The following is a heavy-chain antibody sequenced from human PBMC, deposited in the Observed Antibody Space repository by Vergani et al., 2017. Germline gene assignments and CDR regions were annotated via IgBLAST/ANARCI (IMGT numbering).Heavy chain of an antibody. Sequence: EVHLVESGGGLVKPGGSLRLSCEASGFSFPGYAMSWVRQAPGKGLEWVSSVSGSSATPYYADSVKGRFIISRDNSKNTLHLQMNSLRADDTAVYYCTKGSRGYTGYFFDYWGQGTLATVSS. CDR1: GFSFPGYA. CDR2: VSGSSATP. V-gene: IGHV3-23*04. CDR3: TKGSRGYTGYFFDY. D-gene: IGHD5-12*01. J-gene: IGHJ4*02.